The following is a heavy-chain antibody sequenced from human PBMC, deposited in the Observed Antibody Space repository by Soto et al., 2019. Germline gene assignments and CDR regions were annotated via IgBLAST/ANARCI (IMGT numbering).Heavy chain of an antibody. V-gene: IGHV1-18*01. CDR3: ARVGGDMGDLYX. CDR2: ISAYNGNT. J-gene: IGHJ4*02. Sequence: ASLKVSCKASGYTFFTYGISWVRQAPGQGLEWMGCISAYNGNTNYAKKLQGRVTMTTDTSTSTAYMELRSLRSDDTAIYYCARVGGDMGDLYXWGQVTLLTVSX. CDR1: GYTFFTYG. D-gene: IGHD3-16*01.